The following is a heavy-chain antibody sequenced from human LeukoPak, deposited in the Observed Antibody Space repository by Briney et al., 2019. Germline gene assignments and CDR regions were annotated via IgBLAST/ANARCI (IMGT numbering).Heavy chain of an antibody. CDR3: ARDHQFGFSSGWFDP. CDR1: GYTFTSYA. J-gene: IGHJ5*02. CDR2: INAGNGNT. Sequence: GASVKVSCKASGYTFTSYAMHWVRQAPGQRLEWMGWINAGNGNTKYSQKFQGRVTITRDTSASTAYMELSSLRSEDTAVYYCARDHQFGFSSGWFDPWGQGTLVTVSS. V-gene: IGHV1-3*01. D-gene: IGHD3-10*01.